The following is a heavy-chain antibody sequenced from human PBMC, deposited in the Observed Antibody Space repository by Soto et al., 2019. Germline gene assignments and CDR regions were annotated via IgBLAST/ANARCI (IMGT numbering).Heavy chain of an antibody. J-gene: IGHJ6*02. D-gene: IGHD2-15*01. Sequence: PVGSLRLSCAASGFTFSPYNMNWVRQAPGKGLEWVSSITGSSSDKYYADSVKGRFTISRDNAENLLFLQMNSLRAEDTAVSYCERDSSFWEVWGQGTTVTVSS. CDR3: ERDSSFWEV. V-gene: IGHV3-21*06. CDR1: GFTFSPYN. CDR2: ITGSSSDK.